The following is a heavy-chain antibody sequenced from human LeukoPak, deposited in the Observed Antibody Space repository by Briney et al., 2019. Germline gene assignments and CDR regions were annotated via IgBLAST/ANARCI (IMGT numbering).Heavy chain of an antibody. J-gene: IGHJ3*02. Sequence: SQSLSLTCAISGDSVSSNSAAWNWIRQSPSRGLEWLGRTFYRSKWYSDYALSVKSRITINPDTSKNQLSLQLNPVTPEDTAVYYCARGTSGYDLRAFDIWGQGTMVTVSS. CDR2: TFYRSKWYS. D-gene: IGHD5-12*01. V-gene: IGHV6-1*01. CDR3: ARGTSGYDLRAFDI. CDR1: GDSVSSNSAA.